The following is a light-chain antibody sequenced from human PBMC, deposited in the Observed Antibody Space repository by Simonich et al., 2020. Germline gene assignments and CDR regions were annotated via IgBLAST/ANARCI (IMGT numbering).Light chain of an antibody. CDR2: EAS. J-gene: IGKJ3*01. CDR3: QQYGSSPEFT. V-gene: IGKV3D-20*01. CDR1: QSVSSSY. Sequence: EIVLTQSPGTLSLSPGERATLSCRASQSVSSSYLAWYQQKPGLAHRLLIYEASSRATSIPDRFSGSGSGTDFTLTISRLEPEDFAVYYCQQYGSSPEFTFGPGTKVDIK.